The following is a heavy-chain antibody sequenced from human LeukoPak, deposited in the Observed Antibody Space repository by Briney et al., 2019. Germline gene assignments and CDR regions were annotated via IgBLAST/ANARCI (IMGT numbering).Heavy chain of an antibody. CDR2: INEVGSDK. V-gene: IGHV3-7*01. CDR1: GFTFTSYW. D-gene: IGHD5-24*01. J-gene: IGHJ4*02. CDR3: ARRDDSSKIDY. Sequence: GGSLRLSCAASGFTFTSYWMSWVRQAPGKGLEWVANINEVGSDKYYVDSVKGRFTISRDNAKNSLCLQLNSLRVEDTAVYYCARRDDSSKIDYWGQGILVTVSS.